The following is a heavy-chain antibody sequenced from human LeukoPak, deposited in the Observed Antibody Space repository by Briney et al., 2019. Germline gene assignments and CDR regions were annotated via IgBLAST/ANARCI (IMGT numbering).Heavy chain of an antibody. V-gene: IGHV6-1*01. CDR1: GDSVSSNSAA. Sequence: SQTLSLTCAISGDSVSSNSAAWTWIRKSPSRGLEWLGRTYYRSKWYNEYAVSVKSRIIINPDTSKNQFSLQLNSVTPEDTAVYYCARTRGYFDYWGQGTLVTVSS. CDR3: ARTRGYFDY. J-gene: IGHJ4*02. CDR2: TYYRSKWYN. D-gene: IGHD2-2*01.